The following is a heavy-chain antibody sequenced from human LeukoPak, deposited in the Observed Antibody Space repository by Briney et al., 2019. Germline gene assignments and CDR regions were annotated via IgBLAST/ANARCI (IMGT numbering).Heavy chain of an antibody. J-gene: IGHJ6*02. CDR3: AKYLSAKGPPYALEV. Sequence: TGGSLRLSCAASDFTFRSYAMQWVRQAQGKGLEWVSGISGSGDSTFYADSVKGRFTIFRDNSKNTLYLQMNSLRAEDTAVYYCAKYLSAKGPPYALEVWGQGTTVTVSS. CDR2: ISGSGDST. V-gene: IGHV3-23*01. CDR1: DFTFRSYA.